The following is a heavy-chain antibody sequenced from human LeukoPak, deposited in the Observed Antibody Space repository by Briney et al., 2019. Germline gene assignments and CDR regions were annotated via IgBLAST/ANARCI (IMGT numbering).Heavy chain of an antibody. V-gene: IGHV3-33*01. J-gene: IGHJ4*02. CDR3: AREGIAAAGNYYFDY. CDR2: TWYDGSNK. D-gene: IGHD6-13*01. Sequence: GGSLRLSCAASGFTFSSYGMHWVRQAPGKGLEWVAVTWYDGSNKYYADSVKGRFTISRDNSKNTLYLQMNSLRAEDTAVYYCAREGIAAAGNYYFDYWGQGTLVTVSS. CDR1: GFTFSSYG.